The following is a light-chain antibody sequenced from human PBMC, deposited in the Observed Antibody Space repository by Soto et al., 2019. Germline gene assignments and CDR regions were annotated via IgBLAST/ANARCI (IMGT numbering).Light chain of an antibody. CDR2: GAS. V-gene: IGKV3-20*01. Sequence: EILLTQSPGTLSLSPGQRATLSCRASQSVSSSYVGWYQQKPGQAPRLLIYGASRRATGIPDRFSGSASGTDFTLTISSLEPEDFAVYYCQQYGKSPYTFGQGNKLEIQ. CDR1: QSVSSSY. J-gene: IGKJ2*01. CDR3: QQYGKSPYT.